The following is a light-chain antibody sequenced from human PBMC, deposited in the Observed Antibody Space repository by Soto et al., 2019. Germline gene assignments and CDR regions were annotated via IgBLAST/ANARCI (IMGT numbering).Light chain of an antibody. V-gene: IGKV1-5*03. CDR2: KAS. J-gene: IGKJ1*01. Sequence: DIQMTQSPSTLSGSVGDRVTIICRASQTISSWLAWYQQKPGKAPKLLIYKASSLESGVPSRFSGSGSGTEFTLTISSLQPEDFATYYCQQYNSYSFGQGTKVDI. CDR1: QTISSW. CDR3: QQYNSYS.